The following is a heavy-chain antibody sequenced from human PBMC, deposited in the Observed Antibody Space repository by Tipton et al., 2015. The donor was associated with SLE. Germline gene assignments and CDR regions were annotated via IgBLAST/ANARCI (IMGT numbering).Heavy chain of an antibody. CDR2: IYQSGLT. CDR3: ARESAQGLDY. J-gene: IGHJ4*02. CDR1: GGSVGSYY. Sequence: TLSLTCDVSGGSVGSYYWSWVRQIPGKGLEWIGYIYQSGLTVLNPSLESRITLSIDTSRNQFSLKLTSMSAADTAVYYCARESAQGLDYWGQGTLVTVSS. V-gene: IGHV4-59*02.